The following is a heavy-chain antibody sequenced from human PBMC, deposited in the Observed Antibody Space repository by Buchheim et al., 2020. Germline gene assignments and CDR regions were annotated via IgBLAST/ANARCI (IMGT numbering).Heavy chain of an antibody. CDR2: IGTAGDT. J-gene: IGHJ4*02. D-gene: IGHD6-13*01. Sequence: EVQLVESGGGLVQPGGSLRLSCAASGFTFSSYDMHWVRQATGKGLEWVSAIGTAGDTYYPGSVKGRFTIPRENAKTYLYLQMNSLRAGDTAVYYCARVGSSSSWPLYDYWGQGTL. CDR1: GFTFSSYD. CDR3: ARVGSSSSWPLYDY. V-gene: IGHV3-13*04.